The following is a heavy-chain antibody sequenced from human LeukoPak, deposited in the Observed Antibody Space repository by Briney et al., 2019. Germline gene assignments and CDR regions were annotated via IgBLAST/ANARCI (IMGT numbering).Heavy chain of an antibody. Sequence: GEALKIFCKGSGYRFTSYWIGWVRPMPGKGLGWAGIIYPGDSEHRYRPSFQGPVPIPADKSIRPAYLPCNNLEAPGTASSFRARYSSRWYLDYFDYWGQGTLVTVSS. V-gene: IGHV5-51*06. CDR2: IYPGDSEH. D-gene: IGHD6-19*01. J-gene: IGHJ4*02. CDR1: GYRFTSYW. CDR3: ARYSSRWYLDYFDY.